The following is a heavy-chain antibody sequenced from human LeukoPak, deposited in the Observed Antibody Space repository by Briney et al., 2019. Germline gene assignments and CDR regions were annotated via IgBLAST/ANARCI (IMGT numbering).Heavy chain of an antibody. CDR2: INPNSGST. CDR1: GYTFTGYY. V-gene: IGHV1-2*02. Sequence: ASVKVSCKASGYTFTGYYMHWVRQAPGQGLEWMGWINPNSGSTNYAQKFQGRVTMTRNTSISTAYMELSSLRSEDTAVYYCARKQWLAYNWFDPWGQGTLVTVSS. D-gene: IGHD6-19*01. J-gene: IGHJ5*02. CDR3: ARKQWLAYNWFDP.